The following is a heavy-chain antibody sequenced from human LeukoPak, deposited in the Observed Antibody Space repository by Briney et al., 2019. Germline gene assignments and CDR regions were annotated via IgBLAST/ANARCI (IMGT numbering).Heavy chain of an antibody. D-gene: IGHD5-12*01. Sequence: ASVKVSCKASGYTFTGYYMHWVRQAPGQGLEWMGIINPSGDNTWYAQKFQGRVTMTRDMATSTDYMEVSGLRSEDTAVYYCARDNSVGDSAWWFDPWGQGTLVTVSS. V-gene: IGHV1-46*01. CDR3: ARDNSVGDSAWWFDP. J-gene: IGHJ5*02. CDR1: GYTFTGYY. CDR2: INPSGDNT.